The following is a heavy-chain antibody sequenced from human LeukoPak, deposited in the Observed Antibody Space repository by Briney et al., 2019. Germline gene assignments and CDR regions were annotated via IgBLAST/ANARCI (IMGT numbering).Heavy chain of an antibody. Sequence: GGSLRLSCAASGFTFNDYAMHWVRQAPGKGLEWVSGISWNSGSIGYADSVKGRFTISRDNAKNSLYLQMNSLRAEDTALYYCAKDMAGFIGSLDYCGQGTLVTVSS. CDR2: ISWNSGSI. CDR1: GFTFNDYA. V-gene: IGHV3-9*01. D-gene: IGHD3-10*01. J-gene: IGHJ4*02. CDR3: AKDMAGFIGSLDY.